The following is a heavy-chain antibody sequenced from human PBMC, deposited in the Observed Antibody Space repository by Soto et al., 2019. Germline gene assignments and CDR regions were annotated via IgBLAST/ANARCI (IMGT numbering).Heavy chain of an antibody. D-gene: IGHD3-3*01. CDR2: IWYDGSNK. V-gene: IGHV3-33*01. J-gene: IGHJ6*03. CDR1: GFTFSSYG. CDR3: ARYSYYDFWSGYGHYYYYYVDV. Sequence: GGSLRLSCAASGFTFSSYGMHWVRQAPGKGLEWVAVIWYDGSNKYYADSVKGRFTISRDNSKNTLYLQMNSLRAEDTAVYYCARYSYYDFWSGYGHYYYYYVDVWGKGTTVTVSS.